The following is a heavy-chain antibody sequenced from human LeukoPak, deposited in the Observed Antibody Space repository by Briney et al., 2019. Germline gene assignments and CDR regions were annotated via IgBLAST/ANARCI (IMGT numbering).Heavy chain of an antibody. CDR1: GGTFSSYA. D-gene: IGHD3-22*01. J-gene: IGHJ3*02. Sequence: SVKVSCKASGGTFSSYAISWVRQAPGQGLEWMGGIIPIFGTANYAQKFQGRVTITADESTSTAYMELSSLRSEDTAVYYCARYAVYYDSSGYFFGDAFDIWGQGTMVTASS. V-gene: IGHV1-69*13. CDR2: IIPIFGTA. CDR3: ARYAVYYDSSGYFFGDAFDI.